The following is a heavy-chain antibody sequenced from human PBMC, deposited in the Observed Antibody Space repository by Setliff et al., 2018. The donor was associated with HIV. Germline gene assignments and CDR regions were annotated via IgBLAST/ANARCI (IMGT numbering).Heavy chain of an antibody. CDR2: IYYSGST. V-gene: IGHV4-30-4*02. J-gene: IGHJ4*02. D-gene: IGHD6-13*01. CDR1: GGSISSSDYY. Sequence: SETLSLTCTVSGGSISSSDYYWSWIRQPPGKGLEWTGYIYYSGSTYYNPSLKSRVTISVDTSKNQFSLKLSSVTPADTAVYYCARRSGAAVFYYFDYWGQGTLVTVSS. CDR3: ARRSGAAVFYYFDY.